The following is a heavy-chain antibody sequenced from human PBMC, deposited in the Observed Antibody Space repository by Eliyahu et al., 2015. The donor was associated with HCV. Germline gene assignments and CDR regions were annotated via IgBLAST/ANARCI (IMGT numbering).Heavy chain of an antibody. V-gene: IGHV1-18*01. CDR1: GYIFPTFH. CDR3: ASRPRRGQWFDP. Sequence: VQLVQSGAEVQKPGASVKVSCRASGYIFPTFHFPWVGRVPGQGLQWMASINYYDNKTNFAQDFLGRLTLTTDTSTHTTYMELRSLRVDDTAMYYCASRPRRGQWFDPWGQGTLVTVSS. D-gene: IGHD3-10*01. CDR2: INYYDNKT. J-gene: IGHJ5*02.